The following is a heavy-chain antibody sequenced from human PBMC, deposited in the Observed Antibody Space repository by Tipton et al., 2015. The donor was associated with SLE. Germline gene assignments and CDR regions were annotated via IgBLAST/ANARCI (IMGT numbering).Heavy chain of an antibody. CDR2: INPNSGGT. CDR3: ARGYYDFWSSYNVDY. V-gene: IGHV1-2*02. J-gene: IGHJ4*02. Sequence: QLVQSGAEVKKPGASVKVSCKASGYTFTGYYMHWVRQAPGQGLEWMGWINPNSGGTNYAQKFQGRVTMTRDTSISTAYMELSRLRSDDTAVYYCARGYYDFWSSYNVDYWGQGTLVTVSS. CDR1: GYTFTGYY. D-gene: IGHD3-3*01.